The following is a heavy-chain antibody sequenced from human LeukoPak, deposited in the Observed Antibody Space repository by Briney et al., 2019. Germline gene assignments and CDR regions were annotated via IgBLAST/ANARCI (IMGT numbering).Heavy chain of an antibody. CDR3: AKARWGYYYGMDV. V-gene: IGHV3-30*18. J-gene: IGHJ6*02. Sequence: PGGSLRLSCAASGFTFSSYGMHWVRRAPGKGLEWVAVISYDGSNKYYADSVKGRFTISRDNSKNTLYLQMNSLRAEDTAVYYCAKARWGYYYGMDVWGQGTTVTVSS. CDR1: GFTFSSYG. D-gene: IGHD4-23*01. CDR2: ISYDGSNK.